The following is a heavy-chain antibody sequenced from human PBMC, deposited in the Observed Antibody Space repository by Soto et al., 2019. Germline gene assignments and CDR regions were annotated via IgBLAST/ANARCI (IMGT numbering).Heavy chain of an antibody. CDR1: GFTFSNYW. CDR2: LKSDGSGT. Sequence: EVQLVESGGGLVQPGGSLRLSCAVSGFTFSNYWMHWVRQAPGKGLGWVSRLKSDGSGTMYEDSVKGRLTISRDNAKNTMYMQVNSVRAEDTAVYYCVRGDGDYYDGNGYLGRHWGQGTLVTVSS. J-gene: IGHJ4*02. D-gene: IGHD3-22*01. V-gene: IGHV3-74*03. CDR3: VRGDGDYYDGNGYLGRH.